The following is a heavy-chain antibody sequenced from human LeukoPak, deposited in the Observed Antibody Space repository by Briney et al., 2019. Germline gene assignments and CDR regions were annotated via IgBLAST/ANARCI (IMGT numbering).Heavy chain of an antibody. D-gene: IGHD4-17*01. V-gene: IGHV1-69*06. J-gene: IGHJ5*02. CDR1: GGTFSSYA. Sequence: SVKVSCKASGGTFSSYAISWVRQAPGQGLEWMGGFIPIFGTANYAQKFQGRVTITADKSTSTAYMELSSLRSEDTAVYYCASPPPSFYGDYGWFDPWGQGTLVTVSS. CDR2: FIPIFGTA. CDR3: ASPPPSFYGDYGWFDP.